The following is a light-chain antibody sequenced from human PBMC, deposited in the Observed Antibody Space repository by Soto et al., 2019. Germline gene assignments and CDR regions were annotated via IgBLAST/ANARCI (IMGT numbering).Light chain of an antibody. CDR2: DVS. Sequence: QSVLAQPASVSGSPGQSITISCTGTSSDIGAFNYVSWYQQHPGYAPKLLIFDVSDRPSGISVRFSSSKSGNTASLTISVLQTEDEAHYFCSSYAATNTVLFGGGTQLTVL. V-gene: IGLV2-14*03. CDR3: SSYAATNTVL. J-gene: IGLJ7*01. CDR1: SSDIGAFNY.